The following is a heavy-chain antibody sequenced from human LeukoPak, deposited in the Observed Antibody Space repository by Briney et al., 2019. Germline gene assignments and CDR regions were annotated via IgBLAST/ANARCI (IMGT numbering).Heavy chain of an antibody. CDR3: ARFAGTDYGMDV. D-gene: IGHD6-13*01. CDR2: ISAYNGNT. J-gene: IGHJ6*02. CDR1: GYTFTSYG. V-gene: IGHV1-18*01. Sequence: ASETVSCKASGYTFTSYGISWVRQAPGQGLEWMGWISAYNGNTNYGQKLQGRVTMTTDTSTSTACMELRSLRSDDTAVYYCARFAGTDYGMDVWGQGTTVTVS.